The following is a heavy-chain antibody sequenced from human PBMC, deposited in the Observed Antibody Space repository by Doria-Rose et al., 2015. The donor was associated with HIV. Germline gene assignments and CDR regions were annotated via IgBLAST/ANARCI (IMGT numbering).Heavy chain of an antibody. V-gene: IGHV2-26*01. Sequence: QITLKESGPVLVEPTETLTLTCTVSGSSLSNARMGVSWIRQPPGKALEWLAHIFSNDEKSSSTSLKSRLTISKDTSKSQVVLTMTNMDPVDTATYYCARIIAARTRADAFDIWGQGTMVTVSS. CDR1: GSSLSNARMG. CDR3: ARIIAARTRADAFDI. D-gene: IGHD6-6*01. CDR2: IFSNDEK. J-gene: IGHJ3*02.